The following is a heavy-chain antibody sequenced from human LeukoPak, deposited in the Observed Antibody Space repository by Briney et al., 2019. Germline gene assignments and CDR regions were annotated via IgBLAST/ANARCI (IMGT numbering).Heavy chain of an antibody. J-gene: IGHJ4*02. D-gene: IGHD4-17*01. V-gene: IGHV4-34*01. Sequence: SETLSLTCAVYGGSFSGYYWSWIRQPPGKGLEWIGEINHSGSTNYNPSLKSRVTISVDTSKNQFSLKLSSVTAADTAVYYCARGDYGDSSLDYWGQGTLVTVSS. CDR1: GGSFSGYY. CDR3: ARGDYGDSSLDY. CDR2: INHSGST.